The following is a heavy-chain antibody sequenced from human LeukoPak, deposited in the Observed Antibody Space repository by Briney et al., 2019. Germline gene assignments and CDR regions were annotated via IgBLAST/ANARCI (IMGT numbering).Heavy chain of an antibody. D-gene: IGHD2-21*02. CDR1: GGPISVDY. V-gene: IGHV4-59*01. Sequence: PSETLSLTCIVSGGPISVDYWNWIRQAPGKGLEWIGYIYYTGRTKYNPSLASRLTISIDTSKSQFSLRLTSVTAADTAVYYCEKMTIHGDSVLWGQGSLVTVSS. CDR2: IYYTGRT. CDR3: EKMTIHGDSVL. J-gene: IGHJ4*02.